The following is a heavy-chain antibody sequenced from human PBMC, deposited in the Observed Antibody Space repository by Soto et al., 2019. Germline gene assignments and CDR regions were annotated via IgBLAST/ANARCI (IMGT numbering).Heavy chain of an antibody. J-gene: IGHJ4*02. CDR1: GGSISSGGYY. Sequence: SETLSLTCTVSGGSISSGGYYWSWIRQHPGKGLEWIGYIYYSGSTYYNPSLKSRVTISVDTSKNQFSLKLSSVTAADTAVYYCARSDSSSWFYFDYWGQGTLVTVSS. CDR2: IYYSGST. V-gene: IGHV4-31*03. D-gene: IGHD6-13*01. CDR3: ARSDSSSWFYFDY.